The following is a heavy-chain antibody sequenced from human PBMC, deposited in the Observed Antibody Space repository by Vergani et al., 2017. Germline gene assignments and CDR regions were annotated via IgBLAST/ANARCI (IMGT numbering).Heavy chain of an antibody. CDR2: ISYDGSNK. CDR1: GFTFSSYG. CDR3: AKDYSEAHDLDY. J-gene: IGHJ4*02. D-gene: IGHD2-21*01. V-gene: IGHV3-30*18. Sequence: QVQLVESGGGVVQPGRSLRLSCAASGFTFSSYGMHWVRQAPGKGLEWVAVISYDGSNKYYADSVKGRFTISRDNSKNTLYLQMTSLRAEDTAVYYCAKDYSEAHDLDYWGQGTLVTVSS.